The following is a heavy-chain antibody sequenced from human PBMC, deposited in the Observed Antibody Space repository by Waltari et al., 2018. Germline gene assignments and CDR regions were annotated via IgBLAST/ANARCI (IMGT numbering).Heavy chain of an antibody. CDR1: GFTFSSYS. J-gene: IGHJ4*02. D-gene: IGHD2-21*01. CDR3: VRDEAWSFDY. V-gene: IGHV3-48*04. CDR2: ISSGSGRI. Sequence: EVQLVESGGGLAQPGGSLRLSCAASGFTFSSYSMNWVRQAPGNGLEWVSYISSGSGRIYYADSVKGLFTISRDNAKNSLYLQMNSLRAEDTAVYYCVRDEAWSFDYWGQGTLVTVSS.